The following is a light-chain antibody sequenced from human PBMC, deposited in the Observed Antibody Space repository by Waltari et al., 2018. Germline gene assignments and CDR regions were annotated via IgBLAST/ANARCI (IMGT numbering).Light chain of an antibody. Sequence: DIVLTQSPGTLSLSPGESATLSCRASQSVSSSYLAWYQQKPGQAPRRLIYGASSRATGIPDRFSGSGSGTDFTLTISRLEPEDFAVHYCQQYGSSPWTFGQGTKVEIK. CDR2: GAS. CDR3: QQYGSSPWT. V-gene: IGKV3-20*01. CDR1: QSVSSSY. J-gene: IGKJ1*01.